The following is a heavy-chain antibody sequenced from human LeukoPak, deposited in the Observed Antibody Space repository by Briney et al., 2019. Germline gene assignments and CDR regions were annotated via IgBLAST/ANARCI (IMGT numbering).Heavy chain of an antibody. CDR2: IYYSGGT. D-gene: IGHD3-10*01. V-gene: IGHV4-39*01. CDR3: ARGSPYHN. J-gene: IGHJ4*02. Sequence: PSETLSLTCTVSGGSISSSTYFWGWVRQPPGKGLEWIGSIYYSGGTYCNPSLKSRVTISVDTSKNQFSLKLSSVTAADTAIYYCARGSPYHNWGQGTLVTVSS. CDR1: GGSISSSTYF.